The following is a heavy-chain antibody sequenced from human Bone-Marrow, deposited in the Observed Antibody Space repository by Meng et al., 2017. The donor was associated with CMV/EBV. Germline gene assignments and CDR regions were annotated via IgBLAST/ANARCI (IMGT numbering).Heavy chain of an antibody. V-gene: IGHV3-30-3*01. CDR2: ISYDGSNK. CDR3: ASSGAQFP. D-gene: IGHD3-10*01. Sequence: GGSLRLSCAASGFTFSSYAMHWVRQAPGKGLEWVAVISYDGSNKYYADSVKGRFTISRDNAKNSLYLQMNSLRAEDTAVYYCASSGAQFPWGQGTLVTVSS. CDR1: GFTFSSYA. J-gene: IGHJ5*02.